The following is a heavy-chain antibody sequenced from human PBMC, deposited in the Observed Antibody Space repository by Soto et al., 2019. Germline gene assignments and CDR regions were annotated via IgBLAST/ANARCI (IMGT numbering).Heavy chain of an antibody. J-gene: IGHJ6*02. D-gene: IGHD2-2*01. CDR3: ARERSDCISTSCYAPPLRFLEWSPTLDV. V-gene: IGHV4-31*03. Sequence: SETLSLTCTVSGGSISSGGYYWSWIRQHPGKGLEWIGYIYYSGSTYYNPSLKSRVTISVDTSKNQFSLKLSSVTAADTAVYYCARERSDCISTSCYAPPLRFLEWSPTLDVWGQGTTVTVSS. CDR1: GGSISSGGYY. CDR2: IYYSGST.